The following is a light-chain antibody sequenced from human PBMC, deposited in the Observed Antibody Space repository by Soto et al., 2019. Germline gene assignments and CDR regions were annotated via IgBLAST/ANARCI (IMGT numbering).Light chain of an antibody. CDR1: QSISSY. J-gene: IGKJ1*01. V-gene: IGKV1-39*01. Sequence: DIQMTQSPSSLSASVGDRVTITCRASQSISSYLNWYQQKPGKAPKLLIYAASSLQSGVPSRFSGSGSGTDFTLTISSLQPEDFATYYCQPGSEATWTFGQGTKVEIK. CDR3: QPGSEATWT. CDR2: AAS.